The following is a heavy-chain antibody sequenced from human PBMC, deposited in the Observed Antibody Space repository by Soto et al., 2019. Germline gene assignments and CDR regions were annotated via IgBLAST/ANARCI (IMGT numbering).Heavy chain of an antibody. D-gene: IGHD1-26*01. CDR3: AREKVGAVDY. J-gene: IGHJ4*02. CDR2: MNPNSGNT. Sequence: VQLVQSGAEVKKPGASVKVSCKASGYTFTSYDINWVRQATGQGLEWMGWMNPNSGNTGYAQKSRGXAXMXXNTSISTAYMELSSLRSEDTAVYYCAREKVGAVDYWGQGTLVTVSS. V-gene: IGHV1-8*01. CDR1: GYTFTSYD.